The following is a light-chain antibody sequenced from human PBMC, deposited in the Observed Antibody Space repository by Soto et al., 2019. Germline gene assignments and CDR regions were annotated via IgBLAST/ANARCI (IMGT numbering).Light chain of an antibody. CDR3: QQYGSSYPWT. CDR1: QSVSSNY. CDR2: GAS. V-gene: IGKV3-20*01. Sequence: EIVLAQSPGSLSLSPGERATVSCSSSQSVSSNYLAWYQQKPGQAPRLLIYGASSRATDIPDRFSGSGSGTDFTLTIRRLEPEDFAVYYCQQYGSSYPWTFGQGTKVDIK. J-gene: IGKJ1*01.